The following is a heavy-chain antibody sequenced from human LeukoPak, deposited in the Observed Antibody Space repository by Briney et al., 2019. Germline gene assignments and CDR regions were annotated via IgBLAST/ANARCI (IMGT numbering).Heavy chain of an antibody. Sequence: SGGSLRLSCAASGFTFSSYAMSWVRQAPGKGLEWVSAISGSGGSTYYADSVKGRFTISRDNSKYTLYLQMNSLRAEDTAVYYCAKDYEQQLVDYFDYWGQGTLVTVSS. D-gene: IGHD6-13*01. CDR1: GFTFSSYA. V-gene: IGHV3-23*01. CDR3: AKDYEQQLVDYFDY. CDR2: ISGSGGST. J-gene: IGHJ4*02.